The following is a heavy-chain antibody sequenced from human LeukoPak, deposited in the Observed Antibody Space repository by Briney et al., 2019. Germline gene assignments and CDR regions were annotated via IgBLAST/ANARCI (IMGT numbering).Heavy chain of an antibody. V-gene: IGHV1-2*02. CDR3: ARVGHTSGWDFDY. J-gene: IGHJ4*02. CDR2: ISPNSGGT. CDR1: GYTFTGHY. D-gene: IGHD6-19*01. Sequence: ASVKVSCKASGYTFTGHYIHWVRQAPGQGLEWMGFISPNSGGTNYAQKFQGRVTMTRDTSITTAYMELRRVTSDDTAVYYCARVGHTSGWDFDYWGQGTLVTVSS.